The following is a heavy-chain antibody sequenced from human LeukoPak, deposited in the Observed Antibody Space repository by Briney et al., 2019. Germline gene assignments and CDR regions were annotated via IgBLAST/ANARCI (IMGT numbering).Heavy chain of an antibody. J-gene: IGHJ6*03. CDR3: AKGAVESLDYYFYMEV. Sequence: GGSLRLSCSASGFTFNTYAMSWVRQAPGRGLEWVSSLSGSGGTTYTADSVKGRFIISRDNSKSMLYIQLNSLRAEDTAVYYCAKGAVESLDYYFYMEVWGKGTTVTVSS. CDR1: GFTFNTYA. D-gene: IGHD1-1*01. V-gene: IGHV3-23*01. CDR2: LSGSGGTT.